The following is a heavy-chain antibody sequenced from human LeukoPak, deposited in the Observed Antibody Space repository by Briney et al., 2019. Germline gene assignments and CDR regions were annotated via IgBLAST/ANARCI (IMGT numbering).Heavy chain of an antibody. J-gene: IGHJ4*02. V-gene: IGHV3-30*04. CDR3: ARVGDIVVVVAAIPFFDY. D-gene: IGHD2-15*01. CDR2: ISYDGSNK. CDR1: GFTFSSYA. Sequence: GGSLRLSCAASGFTFSSYAMHWVRQAPGKGLEWVAVISYDGSNKYYAGPVKGRFTISRDNSKNTLYLQINSLRAEDTAVYYCARVGDIVVVVAAIPFFDYWGQGTLVTVSS.